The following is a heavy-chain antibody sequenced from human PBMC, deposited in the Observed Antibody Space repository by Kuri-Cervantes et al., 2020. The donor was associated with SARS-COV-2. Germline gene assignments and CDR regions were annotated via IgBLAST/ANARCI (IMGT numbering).Heavy chain of an antibody. J-gene: IGHJ6*02. CDR2: ISSSSSYI. CDR1: GFTFSSYS. V-gene: IGHV3-21*01. D-gene: IGHD3-3*01. Sequence: LSLTCAASGFTFSSYSMNWVPQAPGKGLQWVSSISSSSSYIYYADSVKGRFTISRDKAKNSLYLQMSSLRAEDTAVYYCARDRRRDDFWSGYSIKFKYYYYGMDVWGQGTTVTVSS. CDR3: ARDRRRDDFWSGYSIKFKYYYYGMDV.